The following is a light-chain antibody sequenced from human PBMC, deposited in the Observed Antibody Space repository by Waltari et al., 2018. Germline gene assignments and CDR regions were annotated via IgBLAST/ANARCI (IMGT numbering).Light chain of an antibody. CDR3: QTWGTDSRV. Sequence: QLVLTQSPSASAYLGASVKLTCTLSGGHSGNAIAWHQQQQEKGPRYLMKLHSDGSHHKGDGIPDRFSGSSAGAERYLSISSVQSEDEADYYCQTWGTDSRVFGGGTKLTVL. CDR1: GGHSGNA. CDR2: LHSDGSH. J-gene: IGLJ3*02. V-gene: IGLV4-69*01.